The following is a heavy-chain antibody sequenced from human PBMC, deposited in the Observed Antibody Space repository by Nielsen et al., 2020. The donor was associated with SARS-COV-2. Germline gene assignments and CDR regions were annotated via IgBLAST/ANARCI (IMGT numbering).Heavy chain of an antibody. V-gene: IGHV3-23*01. D-gene: IGHD1-26*01. Sequence: GESLKISCAASGFTFSSYAMSWVRQAPGKGLEWVSAISGSGGSTYYADSVKGRFTISRDNSKNTLYLQMNSLRAEDTAVYYCAKDLGGSGSYNWFDPWGQGTRVTVSS. CDR3: AKDLGGSGSYNWFDP. J-gene: IGHJ5*02. CDR1: GFTFSSYA. CDR2: ISGSGGST.